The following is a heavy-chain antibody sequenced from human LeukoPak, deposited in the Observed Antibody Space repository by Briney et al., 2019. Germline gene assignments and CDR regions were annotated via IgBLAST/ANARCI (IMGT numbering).Heavy chain of an antibody. V-gene: IGHV3-7*01. CDR2: IAPDGSLK. J-gene: IGHJ3*02. CDR1: GFTLSTYW. D-gene: IGHD2-15*01. Sequence: GGSLRLSCAASGFTLSTYWMTWVRQTPGKGLEWVANIAPDGSLKYYVDSVKGRFTISRDNAKNSLYLQMNSLRAEDTAVYYCASEGYCSGGSCYSDAFDIWGQGTMVTVSS. CDR3: ASEGYCSGGSCYSDAFDI.